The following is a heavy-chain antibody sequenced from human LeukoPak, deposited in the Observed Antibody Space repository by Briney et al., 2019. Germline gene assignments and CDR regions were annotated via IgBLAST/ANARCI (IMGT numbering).Heavy chain of an antibody. D-gene: IGHD6-19*01. V-gene: IGHV3-30*18. Sequence: GRSLRLSCAASGVTSTAYGSHWVRQPPGKGLEWVAAISDDEDHKYNAHSVKGRFTISTENTKNTLNLQMNSLRAEETAVYYCAKDISRGWDFRSFSWFDYWGQGTLVSVSS. J-gene: IGHJ4*02. CDR1: GVTSTAYG. CDR3: AKDISRGWDFRSFSWFDY. CDR2: ISDDEDHK.